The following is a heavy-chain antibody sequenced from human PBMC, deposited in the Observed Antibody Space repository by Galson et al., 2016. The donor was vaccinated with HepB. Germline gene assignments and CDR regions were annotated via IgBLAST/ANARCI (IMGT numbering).Heavy chain of an antibody. CDR2: ISYDGSHK. CDR3: ATPRDSSGSYFTPRD. D-gene: IGHD1-26*01. Sequence: SLRLSCAASGFTFSDFGMHWVRQAPGKGLEWLAVISYDGSHKYYADSVKGRFTISRDSSKNTLFLQMNSLRAEDTAVYYCATPRDSSGSYFTPRDWGQGTLVTVSS. V-gene: IGHV3-30*03. J-gene: IGHJ4*02. CDR1: GFTFSDFG.